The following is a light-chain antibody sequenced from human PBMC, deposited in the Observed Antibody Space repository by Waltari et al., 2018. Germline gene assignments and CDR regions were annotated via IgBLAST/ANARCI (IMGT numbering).Light chain of an antibody. Sequence: QSALTQPVSVSGSPGQSVTISCTGTSNNVGDYNLVSWFQHHPDQAPKLLIFYVSKPPSGVSNRFSGSTAGHTASLTISGLQTEDEADYYCCSYSTGGSWMFGGGTKLTVL. J-gene: IGLJ3*02. CDR3: CSYSTGGSWM. CDR1: SNNVGDYNL. V-gene: IGLV2-23*02. CDR2: YVS.